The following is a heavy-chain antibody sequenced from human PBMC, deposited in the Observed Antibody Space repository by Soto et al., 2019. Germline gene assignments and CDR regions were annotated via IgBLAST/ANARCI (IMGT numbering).Heavy chain of an antibody. CDR2: TYYRSRWYN. CDR3: ARDSMIVVVITPYYYYYGMDV. V-gene: IGHV6-1*01. CDR1: GDSVSSNSAA. Sequence: SQTLSLTCXISGDSVSSNSAAWNWIRQSPSRGLEWLGRTYYRSRWYNDYAVSVKSRITINPDTSKNQFSLQLNSVTPEDTAVYYCARDSMIVVVITPYYYYYGMDVWGQGTTVTVS. J-gene: IGHJ6*02. D-gene: IGHD3-22*01.